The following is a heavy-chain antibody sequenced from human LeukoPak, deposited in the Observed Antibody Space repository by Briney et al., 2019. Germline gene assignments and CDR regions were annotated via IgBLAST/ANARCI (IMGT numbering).Heavy chain of an antibody. Sequence: GGSLRLSCAASGFTFSYYAMSWVRQAPGKGLEGVSTLGKSGSTYYADSVKGRFTISRDNSKSTLYLQMNSLRAEDTAVYYCAKRDSAGLHYFDYWGQGTLVTVSS. CDR3: AKRDSAGLHYFDY. CDR2: LGKSGST. V-gene: IGHV3-23*01. CDR1: GFTFSYYA. J-gene: IGHJ4*02. D-gene: IGHD5-18*01.